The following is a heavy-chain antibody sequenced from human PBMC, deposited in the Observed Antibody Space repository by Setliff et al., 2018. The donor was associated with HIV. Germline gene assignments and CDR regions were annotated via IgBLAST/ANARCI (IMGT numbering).Heavy chain of an antibody. D-gene: IGHD3-3*01. CDR1: GASISSGAYF. J-gene: IGHJ4*02. V-gene: IGHV4-31*03. Sequence: PSETLSLTCTVSGASISSGAYFWIWIRQHPGKGLEWMGYIYYTGSTYYNLSLKSRMIISLDTSKNQLFLTLNSVTAADTAVYYCVSGPLSGYGYYFDYWGQGALVTVSS. CDR2: IYYTGST. CDR3: VSGPLSGYGYYFDY.